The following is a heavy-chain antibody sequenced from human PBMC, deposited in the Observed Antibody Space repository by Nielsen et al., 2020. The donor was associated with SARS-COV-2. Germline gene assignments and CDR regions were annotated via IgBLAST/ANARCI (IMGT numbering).Heavy chain of an antibody. J-gene: IGHJ6*02. Sequence: WIRQPPGKGLEWIGEIYHSGSTNYNPSLKSRVTISVDKSKNQFSLKLSSVTAADTAVYYCAKDTRLYYSYGMDVWGQGTTVTVSS. V-gene: IGHV4-4*02. CDR2: IYHSGST. CDR3: AKDTRLYYSYGMDV.